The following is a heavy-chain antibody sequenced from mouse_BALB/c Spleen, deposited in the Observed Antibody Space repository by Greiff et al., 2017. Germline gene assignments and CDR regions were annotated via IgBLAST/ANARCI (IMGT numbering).Heavy chain of an antibody. CDR2: IYPGDGDT. CDR3: ARGGYYYGSSLDYYAMDY. D-gene: IGHD1-1*01. CDR1: GFNIKDTY. Sequence: QVQLQQSGAELVKPGASVKLSCTASGFNIKDTYMHWVKQRPGQGLEWIGQIYPGDGDTNYNGKFKGKATLTADKSSSTAYMQLSSLTSEDSAVYFCARGGYYYGSSLDYYAMDYWGQGTSVTVSS. V-gene: IGHV1-80*01. J-gene: IGHJ4*01.